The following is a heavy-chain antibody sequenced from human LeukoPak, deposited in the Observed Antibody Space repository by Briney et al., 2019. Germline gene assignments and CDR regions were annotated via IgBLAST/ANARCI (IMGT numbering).Heavy chain of an antibody. D-gene: IGHD6-19*01. V-gene: IGHV5-51*01. Sequence: PGESLKISCKGSGYSFTSYWIGWVRQMPGRGLEWMGIIYPGDSDTRYSPSFQGQVTISADKSINTAYLQWSSLKASDTAMYYCARLTYSSGWYAPFYWGQGTLVTVSS. CDR3: ARLTYSSGWYAPFY. CDR2: IYPGDSDT. J-gene: IGHJ4*02. CDR1: GYSFTSYW.